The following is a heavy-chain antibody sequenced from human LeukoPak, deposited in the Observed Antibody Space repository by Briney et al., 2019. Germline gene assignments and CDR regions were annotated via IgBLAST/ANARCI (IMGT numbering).Heavy chain of an antibody. J-gene: IGHJ3*02. D-gene: IGHD3-22*01. CDR3: ARSGTTYYYDSGSRI. CDR1: GFTFSSYS. CDR2: ISGSSSII. V-gene: IGHV3-48*04. Sequence: GGSLRLSCEASGFTFSSYSMNWVHQAPGKGLEWVSFISGSSSIIHYADSVKGRFTISRDNAKNSLYLQMNSLRAEDTAVYYCARSGTTYYYDSGSRIWGQGTMLTVSS.